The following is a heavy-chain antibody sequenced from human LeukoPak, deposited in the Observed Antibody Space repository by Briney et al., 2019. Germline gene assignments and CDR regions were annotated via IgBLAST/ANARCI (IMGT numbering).Heavy chain of an antibody. V-gene: IGHV4-59*02. J-gene: IGHJ4*02. CDR3: ARGSGYDPFPDY. CDR2: IYYSGST. Sequence: KPSETLSLTCPVSGGPVSSYYWSWIRQPPGKGLEWIGNIYYSGSTNYNPSLKSRVTISADTSKNQYSLKLSSVTAADTAVYYCARGSGYDPFPDYWGQGTLVTVSS. CDR1: GGPVSSYY. D-gene: IGHD5-12*01.